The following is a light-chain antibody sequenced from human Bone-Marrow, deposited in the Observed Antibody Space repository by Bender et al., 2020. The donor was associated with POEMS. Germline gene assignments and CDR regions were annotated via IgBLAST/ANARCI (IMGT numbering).Light chain of an antibody. V-gene: IGLV2-23*02. J-gene: IGLJ2*01. CDR1: SRDVGTYDL. CDR2: DVS. CDR3: CSYAGGRTYVV. Sequence: QSALTQPASVSGSPGQSITISCTGTSRDVGTYDLVSWYQQHPGKAPKLRIYDVSHRPSGVSHRFSGSKSGNTASLTISGLQPEDEADYYCCSYAGGRTYVVFGGGTKLTVL.